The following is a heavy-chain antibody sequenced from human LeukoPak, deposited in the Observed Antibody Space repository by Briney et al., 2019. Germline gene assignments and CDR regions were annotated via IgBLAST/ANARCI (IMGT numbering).Heavy chain of an antibody. CDR1: GFTFSSYS. J-gene: IGHJ3*02. D-gene: IGHD2/OR15-2a*01. Sequence: GGSLRLSCAASGFTFSSYSMNWVRQAPGKGLEWVSSISSSSSYIYYADSVKGRFTISRDNAKNSLYLQMNSLRAEDTAVYYCTRAANSNAFDIWGQGTMVTVSS. V-gene: IGHV3-21*01. CDR3: TRAANSNAFDI. CDR2: ISSSSSYI.